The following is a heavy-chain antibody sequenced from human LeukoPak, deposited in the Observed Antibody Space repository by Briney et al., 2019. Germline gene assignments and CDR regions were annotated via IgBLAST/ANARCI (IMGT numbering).Heavy chain of an antibody. CDR1: GDPISTSSDY. D-gene: IGHD5-12*01. CDR2: IYYSGST. Sequence: SETLSLTCTVSGDPISTSSDYKWTWIRQPPRKGLEWIGYIYYSGSTNYNPSLQSRVTISVDTSNNQFPLKLTSVTAADTAVYYCAREYSAFDYWGQGTLVTVSS. J-gene: IGHJ4*02. CDR3: AREYSAFDY. V-gene: IGHV4-61*08.